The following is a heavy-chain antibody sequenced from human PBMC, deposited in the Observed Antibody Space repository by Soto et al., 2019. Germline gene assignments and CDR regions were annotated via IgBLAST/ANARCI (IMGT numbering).Heavy chain of an antibody. CDR3: ARGHDSSPYVFHY. V-gene: IGHV4-59*01. J-gene: IGHJ4*02. CDR2: VSNSGSPP. Sequence: PSETLSLTCTVSGVSISSYYWSWIRQPRGKGREWIGFVSNSGSPPNYNPSLKSRVTMSIDTSKNQFSLKLSSVTAADTAVYYCARGHDSSPYVFHYWGQGTPVTVSS. CDR1: GVSISSYY. D-gene: IGHD3-22*01.